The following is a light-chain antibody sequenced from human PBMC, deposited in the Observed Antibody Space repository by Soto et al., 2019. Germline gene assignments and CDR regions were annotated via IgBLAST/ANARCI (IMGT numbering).Light chain of an antibody. J-gene: IGLJ1*01. CDR3: LLSYSGARQKV. CDR2: DTS. CDR1: TGAVTSGHY. V-gene: IGLV7-46*01. Sequence: QAVVTQEPSLTVSPGGTVTLTCGSSTGAVTSGHYPYWFQQKPGQAPRTLIYDTSNKHSWTPARFSGSLLGGKAALTLSGAQPEDEADYYCLLSYSGARQKVFGTGTNVTVL.